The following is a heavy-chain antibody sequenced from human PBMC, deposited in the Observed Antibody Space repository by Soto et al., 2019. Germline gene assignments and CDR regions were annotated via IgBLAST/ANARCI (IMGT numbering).Heavy chain of an antibody. D-gene: IGHD6-25*01. CDR2: INWNSGSV. CDR1: GFNFDDYA. J-gene: IGHJ4*02. V-gene: IGHV3-9*01. CDR3: AKDPHSSAPVGYFDS. Sequence: EVQLVESGGGLVQPGRSLRLSCAASGFNFDDYAMHWVRQAPGKGLEWVSGINWNSGSVGYADSVKGRFTISRDNASNSLYLQLNSLKREDTAIYFCAKDPHSSAPVGYFDSWGQGTLVSVSS.